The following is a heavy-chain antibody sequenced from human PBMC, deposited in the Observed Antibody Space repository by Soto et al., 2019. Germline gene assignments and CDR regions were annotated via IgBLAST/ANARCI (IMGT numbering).Heavy chain of an antibody. CDR1: GGSISSAGYY. J-gene: IGHJ4*02. Sequence: SETLSLTCTVSGGSISSAGYYWSWIRQHPGKGLEWIGYIYYSGSTYYNPSLKSRVTISVDTSKNQFSLKLNSVTAADTAVYYCARDRIWFGELQPHFDYWGQGTLVTVSS. V-gene: IGHV4-31*03. CDR2: IYYSGST. CDR3: ARDRIWFGELQPHFDY. D-gene: IGHD3-10*01.